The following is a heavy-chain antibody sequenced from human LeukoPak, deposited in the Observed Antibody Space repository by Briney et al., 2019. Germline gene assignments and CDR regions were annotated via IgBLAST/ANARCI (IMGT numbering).Heavy chain of an antibody. CDR2: IDPNSGST. Sequence: GASVKVSCRASGYTFTAHYIHWVRQAPGQGLEWMGWIDPNSGSTNYAQKFLGSVTMTGDTSINTAFMELSRLRSDDTAIYYCARGRGTTMVRGVITNYFDLWGRGSLVTVSS. D-gene: IGHD3-10*01. CDR1: GYTFTAHY. CDR3: ARGRGTTMVRGVITNYFDL. V-gene: IGHV1-2*02. J-gene: IGHJ2*01.